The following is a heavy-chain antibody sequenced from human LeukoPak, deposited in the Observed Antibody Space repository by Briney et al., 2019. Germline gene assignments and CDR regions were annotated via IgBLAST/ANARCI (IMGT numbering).Heavy chain of an antibody. V-gene: IGHV3-74*01. D-gene: IGHD4-17*01. CDR3: AKGGATVIDY. CDR1: GFTFSNYW. Sequence: SGGPLRLSCAASGFTFSNYWMHCVRQAPGKGLVWVSRINSDGSSTTSADSVKGRFTISRDNAKNTLYLQMNSLRAEDTAVYYCAKGGATVIDYWGQGTLVTVSS. CDR2: INSDGSST. J-gene: IGHJ4*02.